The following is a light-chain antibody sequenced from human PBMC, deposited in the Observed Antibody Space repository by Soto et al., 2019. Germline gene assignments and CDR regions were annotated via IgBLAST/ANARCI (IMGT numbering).Light chain of an antibody. V-gene: IGKV4-1*01. J-gene: IGKJ5*01. Sequence: DIVMTQSPDSLAVSLGERATINCKSSQSVLYSSNNKNYLAWYQQKPGQPPKLLIYWASTRESGVPDRFSGSGSGTDFTLTISRLEPEDFAVYYCQQYGKSPITFGQGTRLET. CDR1: QSVLYSSNNKNY. CDR3: QQYGKSPIT. CDR2: WAS.